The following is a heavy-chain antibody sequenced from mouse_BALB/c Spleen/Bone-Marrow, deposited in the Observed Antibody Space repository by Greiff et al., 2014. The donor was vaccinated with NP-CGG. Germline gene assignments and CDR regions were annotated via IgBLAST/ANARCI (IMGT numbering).Heavy chain of an antibody. CDR3: WYFDV. CDR1: GYIFTSYW. V-gene: IGHV1S81*02. Sequence: QVQLKESGPDLVKPGASVKISCKASGYIFTSYWMHWVKQRPGQGLEWIGEINPSNGRTKYNQKFKDKATLTADKSSSTAYMQLSSLTSEDSAVYYCWYFDVWGAGTTVTVSS. J-gene: IGHJ1*01. CDR2: INPSNGRT.